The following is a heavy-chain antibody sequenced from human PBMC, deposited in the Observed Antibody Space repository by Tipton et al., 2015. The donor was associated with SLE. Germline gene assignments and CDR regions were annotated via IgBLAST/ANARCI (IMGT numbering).Heavy chain of an antibody. CDR2: INHSGGT. CDR3: ARGVAGYYYNCYMDV. D-gene: IGHD6-13*01. J-gene: IGHJ6*03. V-gene: IGHV4-34*01. CDR1: GGSFSGYH. Sequence: TLSLTCAVYGGSFSGYHWSWIRQPPGKGLEWIGEINHSGGTNHNSSLKSRVTIIVDTSKIQFSLKLRSVTAADTAVYYCARGVAGYYYNCYMDVWGKGTTVTVSS.